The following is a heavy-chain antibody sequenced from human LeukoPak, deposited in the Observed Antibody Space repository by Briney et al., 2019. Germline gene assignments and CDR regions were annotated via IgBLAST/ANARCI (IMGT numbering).Heavy chain of an antibody. CDR1: GGSISSSNW. CDR3: ARGRDTIFGVVIKYNWFDP. CDR2: IYHSGST. Sequence: SGTLSLTCAVSGGSISSSNWWSWVRQPPGKGLEWIGEIYHSGSTNYNPSLKSRVTISVDTSKNQFSLKLSSVTAADTAVYYCARGRDTIFGVVIKYNWFDPWGQGTLVTVSS. J-gene: IGHJ5*02. D-gene: IGHD3-3*01. V-gene: IGHV4-4*02.